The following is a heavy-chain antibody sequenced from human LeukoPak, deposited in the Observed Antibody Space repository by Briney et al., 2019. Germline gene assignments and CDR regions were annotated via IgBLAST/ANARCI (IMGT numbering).Heavy chain of an antibody. CDR1: GFTFVDYG. Sequence: GGSLRLSCAASGFTFVDYGMSWVRQAPGKGLEWVSGINWNGGSTGYADSVKGRFTISRDNAKNSLYLQMNSLRAEDTALYYCARDLKDPPNPLWGQGTMVTVSS. CDR3: ARDLKDPPNPL. J-gene: IGHJ3*01. CDR2: INWNGGST. V-gene: IGHV3-20*04.